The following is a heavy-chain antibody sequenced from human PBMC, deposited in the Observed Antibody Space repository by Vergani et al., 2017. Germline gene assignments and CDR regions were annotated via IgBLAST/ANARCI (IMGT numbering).Heavy chain of an antibody. J-gene: IGHJ6*02. CDR2: FYTGGGT. CDR1: GGSISSGSYY. CDR3: ARDPLYSTTWPFLLLEMDV. Sequence: QVQLQESGPGLVRPSQTLSLTCTVSGGSISSGSYYWSWFRQPAGKGLEWIGRFYTGGGTSYNPSLKSRVTISVETSKNQFSLQLGSVTAADTAVDYCARDPLYSTTWPFLLLEMDVLGQGTTVTVSS. D-gene: IGHD6-13*01. V-gene: IGHV4-61*02.